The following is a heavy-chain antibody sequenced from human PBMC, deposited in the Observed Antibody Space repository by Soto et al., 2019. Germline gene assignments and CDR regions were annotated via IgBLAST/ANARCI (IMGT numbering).Heavy chain of an antibody. CDR1: GFTVSSYA. CDR3: AKALRFSFTTGYYMDV. V-gene: IGHV3-23*01. D-gene: IGHD4-4*01. J-gene: IGHJ6*03. Sequence: EVQLLESGGGLVQPGGSLRLSCAASGFTVSSYAMSWVRQAPGKGLEWVSVISGSGSTYSADSMKGRFTISRDSSKNTVYPQMNSLRAEEKAVYYCAKALRFSFTTGYYMDVWGRGTTVTVSS. CDR2: ISGSGST.